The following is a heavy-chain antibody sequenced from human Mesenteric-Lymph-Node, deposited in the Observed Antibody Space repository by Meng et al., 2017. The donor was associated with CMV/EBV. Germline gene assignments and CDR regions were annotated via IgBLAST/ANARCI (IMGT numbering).Heavy chain of an antibody. CDR1: GGSISSSSYY. J-gene: IGHJ5*02. CDR3: AREYQVLSGDWFDP. D-gene: IGHD2-2*01. Sequence: GSLRLSCTVSGGSISSSSYYWGWIRQPPGKGLEWIGSIYYSGSTYYNPSLKSRVTISVDTSKNQFSLKLSSVTAADTAVYYCAREYQVLSGDWFDPWGQGTLVTVSS. CDR2: IYYSGST. V-gene: IGHV4-39*07.